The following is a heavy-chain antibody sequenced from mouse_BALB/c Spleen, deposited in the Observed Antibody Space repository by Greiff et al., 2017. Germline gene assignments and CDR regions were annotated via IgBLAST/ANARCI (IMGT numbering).Heavy chain of an antibody. J-gene: IGHJ3*01. D-gene: IGHD3-1*01. CDR3: AREGARATLAY. Sequence: EVQGVESGGGLVKPGGSLKLSCAASGFTFSDYYMYWVRQTPEKRLEWVATISDGGSYTYYPDSVKGRFTISRDNAKNNLYLQMSSLKSEDTAMYYCAREGARATLAYWGQGTLVTVSA. CDR1: GFTFSDYY. CDR2: ISDGGSYT. V-gene: IGHV5-4*02.